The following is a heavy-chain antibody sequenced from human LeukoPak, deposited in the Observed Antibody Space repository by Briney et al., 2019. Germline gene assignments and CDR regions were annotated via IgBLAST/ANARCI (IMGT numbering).Heavy chain of an antibody. Sequence: ASVKVSCKAFGYTFTSNYMHWVRQAPGQGPEWMGVISPSGGSTTYAQKFQGRVTLTRDTSTSTDYLELSSLRSEDTALYYCAKDISPHGYNFGTDYWGQGTLVTVSS. CDR1: GYTFTSNY. D-gene: IGHD5-24*01. CDR2: ISPSGGST. CDR3: AKDISPHGYNFGTDY. V-gene: IGHV1-46*01. J-gene: IGHJ4*02.